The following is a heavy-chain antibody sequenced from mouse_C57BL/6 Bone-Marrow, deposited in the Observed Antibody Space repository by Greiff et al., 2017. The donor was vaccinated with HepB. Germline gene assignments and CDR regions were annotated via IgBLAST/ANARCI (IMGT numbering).Heavy chain of an antibody. V-gene: IGHV1-82*01. CDR3: GWWVLDY. Sequence: QVQLQQSGPELVKPGASVKISCKASGYAFSRSWMNWVKQRPGKGLEWIGRIDPGDGDTNYNGKFKGKATLTADKSSSTAYMQLSSLTSEDSAVYFSGWWVLDYWGQGTTLTVSS. D-gene: IGHD1-1*02. J-gene: IGHJ2*01. CDR2: IDPGDGDT. CDR1: GYAFSRSW.